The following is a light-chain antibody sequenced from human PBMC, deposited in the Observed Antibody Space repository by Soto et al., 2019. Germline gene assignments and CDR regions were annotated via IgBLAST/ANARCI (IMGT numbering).Light chain of an antibody. CDR2: RAS. J-gene: IGKJ1*01. Sequence: IKLYQSPYTLSVYVGDRVTLTCRASQTISSWLAWYQQKPGKAPKLLIYRASTLNSGVPARFSGSGSGTEFTLTISSLQPDDFATYYCQHYNSYSDAFGEGTNVDI. CDR3: QHYNSYSDA. CDR1: QTISSW. V-gene: IGKV1-5*03.